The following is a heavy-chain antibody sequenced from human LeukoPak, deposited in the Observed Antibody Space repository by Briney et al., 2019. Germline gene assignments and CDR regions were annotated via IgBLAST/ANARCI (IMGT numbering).Heavy chain of an antibody. V-gene: IGHV4-38-2*02. D-gene: IGHD6-13*01. CDR2: IYHSGSS. CDR3: ARARSSWFFDY. J-gene: IGHJ4*02. CDR1: GYSISSGYY. Sequence: KPSETLSLTCTVSGYSISSGYYWGWIRQPPGKGLEWIGSIYHSGSSYYNPSLKSRVTISVDTSKNQFSLKLSSMTAADTAVYFCARARSSWFFDYWGQGTLVTVSS.